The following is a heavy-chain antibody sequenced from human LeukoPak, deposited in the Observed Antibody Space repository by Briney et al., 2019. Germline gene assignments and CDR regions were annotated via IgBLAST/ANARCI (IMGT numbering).Heavy chain of an antibody. Sequence: PSETLSLTCAVSGYSISSGYYWGWIRRPPGKGREWIGSIYHSGSTYYNPSLKSRVTISVDTSKNHFSLKLSSVTAADTAVYYCASPDVGYSYGGRPYYFDYWGQGTLVTVSS. V-gene: IGHV4-38-2*01. CDR1: GYSISSGYY. CDR2: IYHSGST. D-gene: IGHD5-18*01. CDR3: ASPDVGYSYGGRPYYFDY. J-gene: IGHJ4*02.